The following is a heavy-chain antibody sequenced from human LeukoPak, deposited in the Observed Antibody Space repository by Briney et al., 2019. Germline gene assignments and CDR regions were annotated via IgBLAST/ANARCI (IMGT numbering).Heavy chain of an antibody. J-gene: IGHJ2*01. CDR2: INPNSGGT. V-gene: IGHV1-2*02. CDR1: GYTFTGYY. Sequence: ASVKVSCKASGYTFTGYYMHWVRQAPGQGLEWMGWINPNSGGTNYAQKFQGRVTMTRDTSISTAYMELSRLRSDDTAVYYCARLRYPDYWYFDLWGRGTLVTVSS. D-gene: IGHD3-9*01. CDR3: ARLRYPDYWYFDL.